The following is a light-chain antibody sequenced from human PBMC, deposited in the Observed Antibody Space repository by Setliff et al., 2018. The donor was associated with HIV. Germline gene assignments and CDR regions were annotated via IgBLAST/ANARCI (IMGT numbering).Light chain of an antibody. J-gene: IGLJ1*01. CDR3: QSYDSSLSGCV. V-gene: IGLV1-40*01. Sequence: QSVLTQPPSVSGDPGQRVTISCTGSSSNIGTGYDVHWYQQLPGTAPKLLIHANNNRPSGVPDRFSGSKSGTSASLAITGLQAEDEADDYCQSYDSSLSGCVFGSGTKV. CDR1: SSNIGTGYD. CDR2: ANN.